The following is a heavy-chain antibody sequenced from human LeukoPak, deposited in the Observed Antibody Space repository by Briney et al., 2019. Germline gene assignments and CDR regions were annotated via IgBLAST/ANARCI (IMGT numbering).Heavy chain of an antibody. CDR2: IFYDGSNE. D-gene: IGHD7-27*01. CDR3: AKDQNWGCFDY. Sequence: GGSLRLSCAASGFSFNSYDMHWVRQAPGKGLEWVAVIFYDGSNENYADSVKGRFTISRDNSKNTLYLQMNSLRTEDTAVYYCAKDQNWGCFDYWGQGTLVTVSS. CDR1: GFSFNSYD. V-gene: IGHV3-30*18. J-gene: IGHJ4*02.